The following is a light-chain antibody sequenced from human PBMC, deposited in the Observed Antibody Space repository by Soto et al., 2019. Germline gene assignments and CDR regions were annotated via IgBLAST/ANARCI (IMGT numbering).Light chain of an antibody. CDR1: QHVTTTY. V-gene: IGKV3-20*01. CDR3: QQYDSSFT. J-gene: IGKJ4*01. CDR2: GAS. Sequence: PGERATLSCTASQHVTTTYIAWYQQKFGQAPRLLIYGASTRATGTPDRFTGGGFGTDFTLTISRVVPEDFAVYYCQQYDSSFTFGGGTKVEMK.